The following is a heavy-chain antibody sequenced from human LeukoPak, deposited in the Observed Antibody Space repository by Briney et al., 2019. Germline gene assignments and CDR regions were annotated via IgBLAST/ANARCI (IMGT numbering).Heavy chain of an antibody. CDR2: ISWNSGSI. J-gene: IGHJ5*02. CDR3: AKAAAAAGNWFEP. D-gene: IGHD6-13*01. CDR1: GFTFDDYA. V-gene: IGHV3-9*01. Sequence: SLRLSCAASGFTFDDYAMHWVRQAPGKGLEWVSGISWNSGSIGYADSVKGRFTISRDNAKNSLYLQMNSLRAEDTALYYCAKAAAAAGNWFEPWGQGTLVTVSS.